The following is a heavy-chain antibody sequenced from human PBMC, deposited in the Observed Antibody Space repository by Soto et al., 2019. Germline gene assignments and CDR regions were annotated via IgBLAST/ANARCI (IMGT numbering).Heavy chain of an antibody. V-gene: IGHV4-39*01. Sequence: SETLSLTCTVSGGSISSSGHYWGWIRQTPGKGLEWIGNIFYSGGTHYNASFRSRVSISVDSSKNQLSLKVTSVTAADTAVYYCAGRSYGSGVDLWGRGTLVTVSS. D-gene: IGHD3-10*01. CDR1: GGSISSSGHY. CDR2: IFYSGGT. CDR3: AGRSYGSGVDL. J-gene: IGHJ5*02.